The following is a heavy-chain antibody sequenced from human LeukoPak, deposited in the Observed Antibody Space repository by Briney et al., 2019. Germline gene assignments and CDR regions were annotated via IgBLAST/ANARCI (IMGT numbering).Heavy chain of an antibody. V-gene: IGHV4-39*01. CDR2: IYYTGNT. D-gene: IGHD2-2*01. J-gene: IGHJ4*02. CDR1: GGSISGISYY. Sequence: RPSETLSLTCTVSGGSISGISYYWGWIRQPPGKGLEWIGTIYYTGNTYYNPSLKSRVTISVDMSKNQFSLKLTSVTAADTAVYYRARHHLGYCGSTSCSSCDFDYWGQGTLVTVSS. CDR3: ARHHLGYCGSTSCSSCDFDY.